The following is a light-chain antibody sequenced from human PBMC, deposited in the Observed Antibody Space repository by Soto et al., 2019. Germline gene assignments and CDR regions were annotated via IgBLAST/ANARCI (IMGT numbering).Light chain of an antibody. CDR1: QSVSSY. Sequence: EIVLTQSPATLSLSPGERATLSCRASQSVSSYLAWYQQKPGQAPRLLIYGASSRATGIPDRFSGSGSGTDFILTITRLEPEDFAVYYCQQYGSTPWTFGQGTNV. V-gene: IGKV3-20*01. CDR3: QQYGSTPWT. CDR2: GAS. J-gene: IGKJ1*01.